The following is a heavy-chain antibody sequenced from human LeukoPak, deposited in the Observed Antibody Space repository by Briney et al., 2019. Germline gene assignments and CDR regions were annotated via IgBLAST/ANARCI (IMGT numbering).Heavy chain of an antibody. CDR1: GFTFSSYS. CDR2: ISSSSSYI. CDR3: ARSLVTIFGVVSPYYYYGMDV. V-gene: IGHV3-21*01. J-gene: IGHJ6*02. Sequence: GGSLRLSCAASGFTFSSYSMTWVRQAPGKGLEWVSSISSSSSYIYYADSVKGRFTISRDNAKNSLYLQMNSLRAEDTAVYYCARSLVTIFGVVSPYYYYGMDVWGQGTTVTVSS. D-gene: IGHD3-3*01.